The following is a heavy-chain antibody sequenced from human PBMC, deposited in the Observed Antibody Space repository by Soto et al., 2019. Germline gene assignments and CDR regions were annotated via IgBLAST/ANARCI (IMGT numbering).Heavy chain of an antibody. J-gene: IGHJ6*03. CDR2: IYYSGST. Sequence: SETLSLTCTVSGGSISSYYWSWIRQPPGKGLEWIGYIYYSGSTNYNPSLKSRVTISVDTSKNQFSLKLSSVTAADTAVYYCARLANNYVGVPDYYYMDVWGKGTTVTVSS. CDR1: GGSISSYY. D-gene: IGHD1-1*01. CDR3: ARLANNYVGVPDYYYMDV. V-gene: IGHV4-59*08.